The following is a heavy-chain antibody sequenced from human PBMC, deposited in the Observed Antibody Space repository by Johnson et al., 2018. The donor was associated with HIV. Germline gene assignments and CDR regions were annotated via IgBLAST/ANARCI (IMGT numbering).Heavy chain of an antibody. V-gene: IGHV3-33*03. Sequence: QVQLVESGGGVVQPGRSLRLSCAASGFTFSSYAMHWVRQAPGKGLEWVAVIWYDGSNTYYGDNVKGRLTISRDNSKHTMYLQMNSLRDEDTAVDYCAKAGSGGSTARNGFDMWGQGTMVSVS. CDR3: AKAGSGGSTARNGFDM. D-gene: IGHD1-26*01. J-gene: IGHJ3*02. CDR2: IWYDGSNT. CDR1: GFTFSSYA.